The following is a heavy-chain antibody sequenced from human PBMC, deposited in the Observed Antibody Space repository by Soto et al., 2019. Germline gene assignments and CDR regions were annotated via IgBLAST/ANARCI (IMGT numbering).Heavy chain of an antibody. V-gene: IGHV4-34*01. J-gene: IGHJ4*02. CDR2: INHSGST. Sequence: SETLSLTCAVYGGSFSGYYWSWIRQPPGKGLEWIGEINHSGSTNYNPSLKSRVTISVDTSKNQFSLKLSSVTAADTAVYYCARGRYDFWSGYRYGQDFDYWGQGTLVTVS. D-gene: IGHD3-3*01. CDR1: GGSFSGYY. CDR3: ARGRYDFWSGYRYGQDFDY.